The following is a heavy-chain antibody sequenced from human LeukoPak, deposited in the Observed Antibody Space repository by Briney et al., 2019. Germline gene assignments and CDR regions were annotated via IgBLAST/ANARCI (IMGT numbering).Heavy chain of an antibody. V-gene: IGHV4-59*01. Sequence: SETLSLTCAVSGASITSYYWSWIRQPPGKGLEWIGYIYYSGSTNYNPSLKSRVTMSVDTSKNEFSLKLSSVTTADTAVYYCATRRIAVAAPFDYWGQGILVTVSS. CDR2: IYYSGST. D-gene: IGHD6-19*01. J-gene: IGHJ4*02. CDR3: ATRRIAVAAPFDY. CDR1: GASITSYY.